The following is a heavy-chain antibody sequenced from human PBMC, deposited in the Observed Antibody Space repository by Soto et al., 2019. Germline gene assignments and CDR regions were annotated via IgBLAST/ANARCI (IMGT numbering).Heavy chain of an antibody. CDR2: IYWDDDK. V-gene: IGHV2-5*02. CDR3: AHRLLTTIPKRYYYMDV. Sequence: SGPTLVNPTQTLTLTCTFSGFSLSTSGVGVGWIRQPPGKALEWLALIYWDDDKRYSPSLKSRLTITKDTSKNQVVLTMTNMDPVDTATYYCAHRLLTTIPKRYYYMDVWGKGTTVTVSS. D-gene: IGHD4-4*01. J-gene: IGHJ6*03. CDR1: GFSLSTSGVG.